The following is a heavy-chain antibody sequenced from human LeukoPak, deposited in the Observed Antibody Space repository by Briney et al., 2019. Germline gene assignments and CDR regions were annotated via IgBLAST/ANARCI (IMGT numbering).Heavy chain of an antibody. CDR1: GGSISSYY. J-gene: IGHJ4*02. D-gene: IGHD5-12*01. CDR3: ARVRSKEPLRTLFDY. V-gene: IGHV4-4*07. Sequence: SETLSLTCTVSGGSISSYYWSWIRQPAAKGLEWIGRIYTSGSTNYNPSLNSRVTMSVDTSKNQFSLKLSSVTAADTAVYYCARVRSKEPLRTLFDYWGQGTLVTVSS. CDR2: IYTSGST.